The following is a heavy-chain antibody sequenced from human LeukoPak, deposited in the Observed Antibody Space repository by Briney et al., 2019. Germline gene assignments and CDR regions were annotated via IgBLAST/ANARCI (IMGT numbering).Heavy chain of an antibody. CDR3: ARHSGPRYCSGIACLTRIDS. Sequence: PSETVSLTCTVSGGSINSNVYHWGWIRQPPGKGVEWIGSVYYNGITYYNPSLKSRVTISADTSKNQFSLKLTSVTAADTAVYHCARHSGPRYCSGIACLTRIDSWEPGTLVTVSS. CDR1: GGSINSNVYH. D-gene: IGHD2-15*01. CDR2: VYYNGIT. V-gene: IGHV4-39*01. J-gene: IGHJ4*02.